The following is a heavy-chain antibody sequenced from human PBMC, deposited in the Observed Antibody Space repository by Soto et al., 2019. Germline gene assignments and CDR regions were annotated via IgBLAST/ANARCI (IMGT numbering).Heavy chain of an antibody. V-gene: IGHV3-23*01. CDR1: GFTFSIYA. J-gene: IGHJ4*02. CDR3: AKEIGHTVWGSGGYPGP. CDR2: VGGSGAPT. D-gene: IGHD3-10*01. Sequence: EVQLLESGGGLVQPGGSLRLSCAASGFTFSIYAMTWLRQAPGKGLEWVSAVGGSGAPTHYADSVKGRFTISRDNSNNKLYRQLNSLRGEDTGVYYCAKEIGHTVWGSGGYPGPWGQGTLVTVSS.